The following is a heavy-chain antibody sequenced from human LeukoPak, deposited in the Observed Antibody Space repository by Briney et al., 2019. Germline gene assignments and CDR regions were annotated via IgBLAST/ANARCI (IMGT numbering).Heavy chain of an antibody. V-gene: IGHV3-49*03. CDR2: IRSKAYGGTT. Sequence: PGGSLRLSCTASGFTFGDYAMSWFRQAPGKGLEWVGFIRSKAYGGTTEYAASVKGRSAISRDDSKSIAYLQMNSLKTEDTAVYYCTRDYGSYYYDSSGYYFSDYWGQGTLVTVSS. D-gene: IGHD3-22*01. CDR1: GFTFGDYA. J-gene: IGHJ4*02. CDR3: TRDYGSYYYDSSGYYFSDY.